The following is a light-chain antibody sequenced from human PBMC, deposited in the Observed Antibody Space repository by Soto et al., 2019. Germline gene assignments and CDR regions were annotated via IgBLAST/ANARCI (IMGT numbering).Light chain of an antibody. CDR3: SSYTSRSTFWV. Sequence: QSALTQPASVSGSPGQSITISCTGTSSDVDGYKYVSWYQQHPGEAPKLMIYAVSNRPSGVSNRFSGSKSGDTASLTISGLQAEDEADYYCSSYTSRSTFWVFGGGTKVTVL. CDR1: SSDVDGYKY. V-gene: IGLV2-14*01. J-gene: IGLJ3*02. CDR2: AVS.